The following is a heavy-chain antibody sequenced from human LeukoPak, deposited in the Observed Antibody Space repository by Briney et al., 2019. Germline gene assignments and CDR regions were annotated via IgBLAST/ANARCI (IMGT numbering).Heavy chain of an antibody. CDR2: IKSKTDGGTT. D-gene: IGHD1-7*01. V-gene: IGHV3-15*01. J-gene: IGHJ4*02. Sequence: PGGSLRLSCAASGFAFNYAWVSWVRQAPGKGLEWIGRIKSKTDGGTTDYAAPVKGRFTISRDDSKNTLYLQMNSLKTEDTAVYYCTTDDYAGTTRRGFDYWGQGTLVTVSS. CDR1: GFAFNYAW. CDR3: TTDDYAGTTRRGFDY.